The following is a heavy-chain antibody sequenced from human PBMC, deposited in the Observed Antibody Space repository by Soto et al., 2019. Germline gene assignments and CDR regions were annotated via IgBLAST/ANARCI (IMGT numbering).Heavy chain of an antibody. J-gene: IGHJ4*02. D-gene: IGHD2-15*01. Sequence: SETLSLTCTVSGGSISSSSYYWGWIRQPPGKGLEWIGSIYYSGSTYYNPSLKSRVTISVDTSKNQFSLKLSSVTAADTAVYYCARHGGCSGGSCYYLGFGYWGQGTLVTVSS. CDR1: GGSISSSSYY. CDR3: ARHGGCSGGSCYYLGFGY. V-gene: IGHV4-39*01. CDR2: IYYSGST.